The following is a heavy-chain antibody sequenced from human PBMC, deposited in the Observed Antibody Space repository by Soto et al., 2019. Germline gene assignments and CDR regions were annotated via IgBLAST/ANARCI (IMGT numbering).Heavy chain of an antibody. CDR2: IYYSGST. J-gene: IGHJ4*02. V-gene: IGHV4-39*01. CDR1: CGSISSSSYY. Sequence: SETLSLPCTVSCGSISSSSYYWGWIRQPPGKGLECIGSIYYSGSTYYNPSLKSRVTISVDTSKNQFSLNLSSVTAADTAVYYCAALSVGCSCYAACFDYWGQGTLVTVSS. D-gene: IGHD2-15*01. CDR3: AALSVGCSCYAACFDY.